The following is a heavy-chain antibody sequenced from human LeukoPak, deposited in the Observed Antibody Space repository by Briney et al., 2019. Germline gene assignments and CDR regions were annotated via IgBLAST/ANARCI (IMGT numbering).Heavy chain of an antibody. D-gene: IGHD3-22*01. J-gene: IGHJ4*02. CDR2: ISNDWGST. CDR1: GFTFSSYP. V-gene: IGHV3-64*01. Sequence: GGSLRLSCAASGFTFSSYPMHWVRQAPGKGLEYVSAISNDWGSTYYANSVKGRFTISRDNSKNTLYLQMNSLRAEDTAVYYCAKDGAYYYDSSGLYYFDYWGQGTLVTVSS. CDR3: AKDGAYYYDSSGLYYFDY.